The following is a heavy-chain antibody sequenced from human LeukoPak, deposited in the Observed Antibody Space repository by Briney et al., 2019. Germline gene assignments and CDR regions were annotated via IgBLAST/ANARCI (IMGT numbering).Heavy chain of an antibody. CDR1: GFSFSTYG. Sequence: GGSLRLSCAASGFSFSTYGMHWVRQAPGKGLQWVAVIWYDGSNKHHANSVKGRFTISRDNSKNTLYLRMNSLRAEDTAVYYCARDAVAAPGSAEYFQHWGQGTLVTVSS. J-gene: IGHJ1*01. CDR3: ARDAVAAPGSAEYFQH. CDR2: IWYDGSNK. V-gene: IGHV3-33*01. D-gene: IGHD6-13*01.